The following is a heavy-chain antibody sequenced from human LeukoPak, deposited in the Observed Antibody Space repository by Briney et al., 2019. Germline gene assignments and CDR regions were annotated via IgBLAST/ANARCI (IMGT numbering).Heavy chain of an antibody. V-gene: IGHV3-48*03. Sequence: GGSLRLSCAASGFTFSSYEMNWVRQAPGKGLEWVSYISSSGSTIYYADSVKGRFFISRDNAKNSLYLQMNSLRAEDTAAYYCARAPKFRLVGVPKGPFDPWGQGTLVTVSS. CDR1: GFTFSSYE. J-gene: IGHJ5*02. CDR3: ARAPKFRLVGVPKGPFDP. D-gene: IGHD1-26*01. CDR2: ISSSGSTI.